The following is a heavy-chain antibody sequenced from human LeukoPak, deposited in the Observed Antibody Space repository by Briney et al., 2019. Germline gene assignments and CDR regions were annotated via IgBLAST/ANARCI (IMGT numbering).Heavy chain of an antibody. J-gene: IGHJ5*02. D-gene: IGHD6-19*01. CDR2: INPSGGST. V-gene: IGHV1-46*01. Sequence: ASVKVSCKASGYTFTSYYMHWVRQAPGQGLEWMGIINPSGGSTSYAQKFQGRVTMTRDTSTSTVYMELSSLRSEDTAVYYCARGLSSGSWEWEDWFDPWGQGTLVTVSS. CDR1: GYTFTSYY. CDR3: ARGLSSGSWEWEDWFDP.